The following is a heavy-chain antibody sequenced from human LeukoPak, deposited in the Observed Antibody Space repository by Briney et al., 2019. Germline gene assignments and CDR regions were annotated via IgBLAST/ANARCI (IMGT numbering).Heavy chain of an antibody. V-gene: IGHV4-59*11. CDR1: GGSISGHY. J-gene: IGHJ4*02. Sequence: SETLSLTCTVSGGSISGHYWSWIRQPPGKGLEWIGYTYYSGTTDYSPSLKSRVTMSVDTSKNQFSLKLSSVTAADTAVYYCARMGAIAGASANPDHWGQGTLVTVSS. CDR3: ARMGAIAGASANPDH. CDR2: TYYSGTT. D-gene: IGHD4/OR15-4a*01.